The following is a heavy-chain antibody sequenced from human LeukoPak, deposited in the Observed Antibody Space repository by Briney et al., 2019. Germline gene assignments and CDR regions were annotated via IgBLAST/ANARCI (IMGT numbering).Heavy chain of an antibody. D-gene: IGHD3-22*01. CDR2: INHSGST. V-gene: IGHV4-34*01. J-gene: IGHJ4*02. CDR3: ARVVFSSGYYLDY. Sequence: SETLSLTCAVYGGSFSGYYWSWIRQPPGKGLEWIGEINHSGSTNYNPSLKSRVTISVDTSKNQFSLKLSSVTAADTAVYYCARVVFSSGYYLDYWGQGTLVTVSS. CDR1: GGSFSGYY.